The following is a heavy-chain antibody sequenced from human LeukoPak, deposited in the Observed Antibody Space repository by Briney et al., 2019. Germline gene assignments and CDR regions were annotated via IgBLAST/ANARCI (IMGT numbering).Heavy chain of an antibody. J-gene: IGHJ4*02. V-gene: IGHV4-34*01. CDR3: ARRRLGYCSSTSCFGGYFDY. D-gene: IGHD2-2*01. Sequence: SETLSLTCAVYGGSFSGYYWSWIRQPPGKGLEWIGEINHSGSTNYNPSLKSRVTISVDTSKNQFSLKLSSVTAADTAVYYCARRRLGYCSSTSCFGGYFDYWGQGILVTVSS. CDR1: GGSFSGYY. CDR2: INHSGST.